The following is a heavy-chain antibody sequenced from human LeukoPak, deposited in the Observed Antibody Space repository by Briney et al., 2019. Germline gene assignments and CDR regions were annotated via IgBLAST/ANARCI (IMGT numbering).Heavy chain of an antibody. CDR1: GXSVSSSSYY. CDR2: ALYSGTT. Sequence: PSETLSLTCTVSGXSVSSSSYYWGXIRQPXXXXLXWIVSALYSGTTYYNSSLKSRVTISVDTSKNQFSLRLSSVTAADTAVYYCARHLSHRDYGDRRGGYYFDYWGQGTLVTVSS. D-gene: IGHD4-17*01. V-gene: IGHV4-39*01. CDR3: ARHLSHRDYGDRRGGYYFDY. J-gene: IGHJ4*02.